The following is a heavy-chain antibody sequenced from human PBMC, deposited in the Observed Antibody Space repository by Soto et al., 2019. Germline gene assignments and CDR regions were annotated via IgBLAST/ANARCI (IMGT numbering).Heavy chain of an antibody. V-gene: IGHV4-34*01. Sequence: PSETLSLTCAVYGGSFSGYYWSWIRQPPGKGLEWIGEINHSGSTNYNPSLKSRVTISVDTSKNQFSLKLSSVTAADTAVYYCARRRQLRFPHWGQGTLVTVSS. CDR1: GGSFSGYY. J-gene: IGHJ4*02. CDR3: ARRRQLRFPH. CDR2: INHSGST. D-gene: IGHD5-18*01.